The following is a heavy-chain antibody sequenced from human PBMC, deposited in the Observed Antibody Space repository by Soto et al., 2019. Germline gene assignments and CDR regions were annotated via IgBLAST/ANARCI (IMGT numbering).Heavy chain of an antibody. CDR1: GFSFSNYA. CDR2: ISYDGSNK. J-gene: IGHJ3*02. Sequence: QVQLVESGGGVVQPGRSLRLSCVASGFSFSNYAMHWVRQAPGKGLEWVAVISYDGSNKYYADSVKGRFTISRDNSKNTLSRQMNNLRTEDTAVYYCATVRGDRQDFDAFDIWGQGTMVTVSS. D-gene: IGHD2-21*01. V-gene: IGHV3-30-3*01. CDR3: ATVRGDRQDFDAFDI.